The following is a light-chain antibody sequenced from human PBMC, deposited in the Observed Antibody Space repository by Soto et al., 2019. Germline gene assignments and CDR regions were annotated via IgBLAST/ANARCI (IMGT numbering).Light chain of an antibody. CDR3: RQSYSTVFT. J-gene: IGKJ3*01. CDR1: QSINSY. V-gene: IGKV1-39*01. Sequence: DIQMTQSPSSLSASVGDRVSITCRASQSINSYLNWYQQKPGKAPKLLIYAASSLQSGVPSRFSGSGSGTDFTLTISSLQPEDFATYYCRQSYSTVFTFGPGTKVDIK. CDR2: AAS.